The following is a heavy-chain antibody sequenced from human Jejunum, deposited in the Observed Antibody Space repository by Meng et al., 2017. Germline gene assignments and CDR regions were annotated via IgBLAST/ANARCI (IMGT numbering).Heavy chain of an antibody. CDR3: ARVRDCNTVSCESGIDH. CDR2: IYSTGTT. Sequence: GSCSVRVNHSCTLPLTFAVSGGFINTNDGWGCIRQPPGKGLEWIELIYSTGTTNYNPSLKSRVTITVDKSKYQWSLRLNSVTAADTALYYCARVRDCNTVSCESGIDHWGQGTLVTVSS. CDR1: GGFINTNDG. V-gene: IGHV4-4*02. J-gene: IGHJ5*02. D-gene: IGHD2/OR15-2a*01.